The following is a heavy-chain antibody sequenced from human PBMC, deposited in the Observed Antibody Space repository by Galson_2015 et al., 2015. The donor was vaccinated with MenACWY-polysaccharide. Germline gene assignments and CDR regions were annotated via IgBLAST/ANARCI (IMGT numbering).Heavy chain of an antibody. CDR3: AKDQQDCSSTSCYRGENAFDI. D-gene: IGHD2-2*02. CDR2: ISWNSGSI. V-gene: IGHV3-9*01. J-gene: IGHJ3*02. CDR1: GFTFDDYA. Sequence: LRLSCAASGFTFDDYAMHWVRQALGKGLEWVSGISWNSGSIGYADSVKGRFTISRDNAKNSLYLQMNSLRAEDTALYYCAKDQQDCSSTSCYRGENAFDIWGQGTMVTVSS.